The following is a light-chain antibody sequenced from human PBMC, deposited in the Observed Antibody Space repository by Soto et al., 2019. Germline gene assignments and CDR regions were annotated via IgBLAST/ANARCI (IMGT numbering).Light chain of an antibody. CDR3: GSCTSSCTLYV. CDR2: DVS. V-gene: IGLV2-14*01. CDR1: SSDIGGYDY. Sequence: QSALTQPASVSGSPGQSITISCTGTSSDIGGYDYVSWYQQRPGKAPTLMIYDVSNRPSGVSNRFSGSKSGNSASLTISGLQAEDEADNYCGSCTSSCTLYVFGTGTKLTVL. J-gene: IGLJ1*01.